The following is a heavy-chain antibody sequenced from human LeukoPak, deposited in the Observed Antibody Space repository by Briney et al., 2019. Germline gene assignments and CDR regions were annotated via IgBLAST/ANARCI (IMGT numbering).Heavy chain of an antibody. CDR3: AKQTTGYSGSGVDY. Sequence: GGSLRLSCAASGFTFSSYAMSWVRQAPGKGLEWVSGISDSGDRAHYVDSVKGRFTISRDNSENTLYLQMNSLRAEDTAVYFCAKQTTGYSGSGVDYWGQGTLVTVSS. V-gene: IGHV3-23*01. CDR1: GFTFSSYA. J-gene: IGHJ4*02. CDR2: ISDSGDRA. D-gene: IGHD3-10*01.